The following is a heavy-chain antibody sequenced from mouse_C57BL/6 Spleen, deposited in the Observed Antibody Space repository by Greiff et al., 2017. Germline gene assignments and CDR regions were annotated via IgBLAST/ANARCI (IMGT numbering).Heavy chain of an antibody. D-gene: IGHD2-1*01. Sequence: VQLQQPGAELVMPGASVKLSCKASGYTFTSYWMDWVKQRPGQGLEWIGNIYPSDSETHYNQKFKDKATLTVDKSSSTAYMQLSSLTSEDSAVYYCARIYYGNYVDYWGQGTTLTVSS. CDR1: GYTFTSYW. V-gene: IGHV1-61*01. J-gene: IGHJ2*01. CDR3: ARIYYGNYVDY. CDR2: IYPSDSET.